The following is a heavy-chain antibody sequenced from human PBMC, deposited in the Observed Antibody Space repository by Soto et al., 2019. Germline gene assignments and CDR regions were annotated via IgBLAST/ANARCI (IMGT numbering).Heavy chain of an antibody. J-gene: IGHJ4*02. V-gene: IGHV3-23*01. CDR1: GFTFSSYA. Sequence: PGGSLRLSCAASGFTFSSYAMSWVRQAPGKGLEWVSDINDGGSSTYYADSVKGRFTISRDNAKNTLYLQMNSLRAEDTAVYYCARQHSGSYYFDYWGQGTPVTVSS. CDR3: ARQHSGSYYFDY. D-gene: IGHD1-26*01. CDR2: INDGGSST.